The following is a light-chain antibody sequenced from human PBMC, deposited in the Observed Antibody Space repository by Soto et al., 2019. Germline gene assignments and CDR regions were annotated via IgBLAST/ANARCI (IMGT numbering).Light chain of an antibody. CDR1: STDIGGYNY. CDR3: TSYTTSRTVV. CDR2: EVS. V-gene: IGLV2-14*01. Sequence: QSVLTQRASVSGSPGQSITISCTGASTDIGGYNYVSWYQQHPGKAPKLMIYEVSYRPSGVSDRFSGSKSGNTASLTISGLQAEDEADYYCTSYTTSRTVVFGGGTKVTVL. J-gene: IGLJ2*01.